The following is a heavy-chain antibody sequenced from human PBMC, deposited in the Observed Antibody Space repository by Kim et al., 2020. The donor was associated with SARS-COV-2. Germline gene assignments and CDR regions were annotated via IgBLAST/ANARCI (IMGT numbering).Heavy chain of an antibody. CDR1: GGSISSYY. Sequence: SETLSLTCTVSGGSISSYYWSWIRQPPGKGLEWIGYIYYSGSTNYNPSLKSRVTISVDTSKNQFSLKLSSVTAADTAVYYCARVPVQLERRRNYYYGMDVWGQGTTVTVSS. CDR2: IYYSGST. D-gene: IGHD1-1*01. J-gene: IGHJ6*02. V-gene: IGHV4-59*01. CDR3: ARVPVQLERRRNYYYGMDV.